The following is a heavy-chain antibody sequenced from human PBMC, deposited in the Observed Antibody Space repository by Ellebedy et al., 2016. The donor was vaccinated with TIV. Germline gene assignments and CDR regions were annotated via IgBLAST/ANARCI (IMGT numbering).Heavy chain of an antibody. Sequence: MPSETLSLTCTVSGYSISSGYYWGWIRQPPGKGLEWIGSIFQSGSPYYNPSLKSRVTISVDTSKNQFSLKLRSVTAADTAVYYCARAAYSYGRGAGYWGQGTLVTVSS. CDR3: ARAAYSYGRGAGY. CDR2: IFQSGSP. V-gene: IGHV4-38-2*02. J-gene: IGHJ4*02. D-gene: IGHD5-18*01. CDR1: GYSISSGYY.